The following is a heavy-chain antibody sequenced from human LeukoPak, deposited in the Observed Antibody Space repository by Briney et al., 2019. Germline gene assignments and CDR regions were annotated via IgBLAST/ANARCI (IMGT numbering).Heavy chain of an antibody. CDR1: GGSFSGYY. J-gene: IGHJ5*02. D-gene: IGHD6-13*01. CDR3: ASASSRRGWFDP. CDR2: INHSGST. Sequence: SETLSLTCAVYGGSFSGYYWSWIRQPPGKGLEWIGGINHSGSTNYNPSLKSRVTISVDTSKNQFSLELSSVTAADTAVYYCASASSRRGWFDPWGQGTLVTVSS. V-gene: IGHV4-34*01.